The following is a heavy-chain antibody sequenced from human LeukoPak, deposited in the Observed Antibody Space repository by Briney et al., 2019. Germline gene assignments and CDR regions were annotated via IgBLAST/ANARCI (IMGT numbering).Heavy chain of an antibody. CDR1: GGTFSSYA. Sequence: GASVKVSCKASGGTFSSYAISWVRQAPGQGLEWMGGIIPIFGTANYAQKFQGRVTITADKSTSTAYMELSSLRSEDTAVYYCAREGDSGYDAFDIWGQGTMVTVSS. J-gene: IGHJ3*02. CDR2: IIPIFGTA. D-gene: IGHD5-12*01. CDR3: AREGDSGYDAFDI. V-gene: IGHV1-69*06.